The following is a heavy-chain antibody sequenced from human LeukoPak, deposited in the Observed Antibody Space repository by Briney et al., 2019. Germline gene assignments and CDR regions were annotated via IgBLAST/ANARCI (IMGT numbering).Heavy chain of an antibody. V-gene: IGHV3-13*01. CDR1: GFMFSKYD. J-gene: IGHJ4*02. Sequence: GGSLRLSCAASGFMFSKYDMHWVRQVTGKGLEWVSGIDRDGVTYYSGSVRGRFTSSRENAKNSLDLQMNTLRAEDTAVYYCARDIEYWGQGTLVTVSS. D-gene: IGHD1-26*01. CDR3: ARDIEY. CDR2: IDRDGVT.